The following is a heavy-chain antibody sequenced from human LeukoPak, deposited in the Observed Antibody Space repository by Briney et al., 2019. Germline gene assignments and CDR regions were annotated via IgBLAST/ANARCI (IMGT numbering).Heavy chain of an antibody. CDR1: GGSMSSYY. D-gene: IGHD3-22*01. V-gene: IGHV4-59*01. CDR2: IYYSGST. J-gene: IGHJ3*02. CDR3: ARDTGDSSGYYLDDAFDI. Sequence: SETLSLTCTVCGGSMSSYYWSWIRQPPGKGLEWIGYIYYSGSTNYNPSLKSRVTISVDTSKNQFSLKLSSVTAADTAVYYCARDTGDSSGYYLDDAFDIWGQGTMVTVSS.